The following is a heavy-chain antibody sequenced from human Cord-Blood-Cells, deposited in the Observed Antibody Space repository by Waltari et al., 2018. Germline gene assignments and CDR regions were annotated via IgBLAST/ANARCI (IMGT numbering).Heavy chain of an antibody. Sequence: QVQLVQSGAEVKKPGSSVKVSCKASGGTFSSYAISWVRQDPGQGLEWMGGIIPIFGTANYAQKFQGRVTITADESTSTAYMELSSLRSEDTAVYYCAREASIQLWSRDYFDYWGQGTLVTVSS. V-gene: IGHV1-69*01. CDR2: IIPIFGTA. J-gene: IGHJ4*02. CDR3: AREASIQLWSRDYFDY. D-gene: IGHD5-18*01. CDR1: GGTFSSYA.